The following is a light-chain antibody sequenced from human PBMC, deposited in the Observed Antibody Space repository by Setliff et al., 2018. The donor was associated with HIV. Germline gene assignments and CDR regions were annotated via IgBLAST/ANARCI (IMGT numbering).Light chain of an antibody. CDR2: QVT. J-gene: IGLJ2*01. V-gene: IGLV2-14*01. Sequence: QSVLTQPASVSGTLGQSLTISCIGTNSDIGGCNYVSWYQHQPGKVPKLIISQVTNRPSGISNRFSGSRSGVTASLTIAGLQTDDEGDYYCSSYTTRKIVIFGGGTKVTVL. CDR3: SSYTTRKIVI. CDR1: NSDIGGCNY.